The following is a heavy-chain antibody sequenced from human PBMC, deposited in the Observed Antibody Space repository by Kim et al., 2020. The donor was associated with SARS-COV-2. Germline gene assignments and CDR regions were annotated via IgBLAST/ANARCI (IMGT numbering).Heavy chain of an antibody. CDR1: GFTLSNSA. D-gene: IGHD6-19*01. Sequence: SVTVSCKASGFTLSNSAMHWVRQARGQRLEWIGWIVVGSGDTRYSQKFLERVSITRDMSTSTGYMEVSGLRSEDTAVYYCAALNRAAVSDTNYYYYGMDVWGQGTTVTVSS. V-gene: IGHV1-58*02. J-gene: IGHJ6*02. CDR2: IVVGSGDT. CDR3: AALNRAAVSDTNYYYYGMDV.